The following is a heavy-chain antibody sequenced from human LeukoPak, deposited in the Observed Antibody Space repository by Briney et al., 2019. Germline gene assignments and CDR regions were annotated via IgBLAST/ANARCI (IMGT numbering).Heavy chain of an antibody. V-gene: IGHV3-30-3*01. CDR1: GLTFSYST. Sequence: QPGRSLRLSCAASGLTFSYSTMFWVRQAPGKGLEWVALISYDGGNQYYADSVKGRFTISRDNAKNSLYLQMNSLRDEDTAVYYCATWFGELSWGLFDYWGQGTLVTVSS. CDR3: ATWFGELSWGLFDY. D-gene: IGHD3-10*01. CDR2: ISYDGGNQ. J-gene: IGHJ4*02.